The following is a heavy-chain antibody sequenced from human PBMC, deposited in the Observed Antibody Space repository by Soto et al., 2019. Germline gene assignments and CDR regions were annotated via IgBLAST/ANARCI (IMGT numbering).Heavy chain of an antibody. D-gene: IGHD2-8*01. CDR2: ISGSGGST. J-gene: IGHJ4*02. V-gene: IGHV3-23*01. CDR1: VFTFSSYA. Sequence: PGGSLRLSCAASVFTFSSYAMSWVRQAPGKGLEWVSAISGSGGSTYYADSVKGRFTISRDNSKNTLYLQMNSLRAEDTAVYYCAKDLCTNGVCYSGLDYWGQGTLVTVSS. CDR3: AKDLCTNGVCYSGLDY.